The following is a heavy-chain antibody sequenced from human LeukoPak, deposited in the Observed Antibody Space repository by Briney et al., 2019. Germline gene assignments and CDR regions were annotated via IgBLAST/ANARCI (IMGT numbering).Heavy chain of an antibody. CDR3: ARVLGGDFYDRPNDY. D-gene: IGHD3-22*01. V-gene: IGHV3-7*01. Sequence: GGSLRLSCAASGFTFSNYWMNWVRQAPGKGLQLVATIKQDGGEKYYVDSVKGRFTVSRDNAKNSLYLQMNSLRADDTAVYYCARVLGGDFYDRPNDYWGQGTLVTVSS. CDR1: GFTFSNYW. J-gene: IGHJ4*02. CDR2: IKQDGGEK.